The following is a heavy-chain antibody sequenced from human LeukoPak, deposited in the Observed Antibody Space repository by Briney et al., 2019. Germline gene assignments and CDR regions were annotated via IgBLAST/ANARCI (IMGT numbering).Heavy chain of an antibody. D-gene: IGHD3-22*01. CDR3: ARAFYYDSSGVGGQDFDF. Sequence: ASVKVSCKASGYTFNTFGITWVRQAPGQGLEWLGWIAVYNGDTNYAQKFQGRVTLTTDTSTNTAYMELRSLRSEDTAVYYCARAFYYDSSGVGGQDFDFWGQGTLVTVSS. V-gene: IGHV1-18*01. CDR2: IAVYNGDT. J-gene: IGHJ4*02. CDR1: GYTFNTFG.